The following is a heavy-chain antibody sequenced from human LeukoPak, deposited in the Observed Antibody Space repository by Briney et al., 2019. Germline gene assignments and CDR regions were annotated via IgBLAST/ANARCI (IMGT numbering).Heavy chain of an antibody. Sequence: ASVKVSCKASGYTFTGYYMHWVRQAPGRRLEWMGWINPNSGGTNYAQKFQGRVTMTRDTSISTAYMELSRLRSDDTAVYYCARDKGLWFGEPTHWFDPWGQGTLVTVSS. J-gene: IGHJ5*02. D-gene: IGHD3-10*01. CDR2: INPNSGGT. CDR1: GYTFTGYY. V-gene: IGHV1-2*02. CDR3: ARDKGLWFGEPTHWFDP.